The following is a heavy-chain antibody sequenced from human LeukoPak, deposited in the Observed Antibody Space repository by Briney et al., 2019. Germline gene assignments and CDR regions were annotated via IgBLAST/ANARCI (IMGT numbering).Heavy chain of an antibody. V-gene: IGHV3-15*07. CDR1: GFTFSNAW. Sequence: GRSLRLSCAASGFTFSNAWMNWVRQAPGKGLEWVGRIKSKTDGGTTDYAAPVKGRFTISRDDSKNTLYLQMNSLKTEDTAVYYCITMLWEHTPYFDYWGQGTLVTVSS. D-gene: IGHD1-26*01. CDR2: IKSKTDGGTT. CDR3: ITMLWEHTPYFDY. J-gene: IGHJ4*02.